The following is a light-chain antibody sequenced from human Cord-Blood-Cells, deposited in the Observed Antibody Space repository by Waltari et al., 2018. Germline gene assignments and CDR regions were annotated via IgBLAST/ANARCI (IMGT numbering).Light chain of an antibody. Sequence: DIVMTQSPDSLAVSLGERAHINCKSSQSVLYSSNNKNYLAWYQQKPGQPPKLLIYWASTRESGVPDRVSGSGSGTDFTLTISSLQAEDVAVYYCQQYYSTPYTFGQGTKLEIK. V-gene: IGKV4-1*01. J-gene: IGKJ2*01. CDR1: QSVLYSSNNKNY. CDR3: QQYYSTPYT. CDR2: WAS.